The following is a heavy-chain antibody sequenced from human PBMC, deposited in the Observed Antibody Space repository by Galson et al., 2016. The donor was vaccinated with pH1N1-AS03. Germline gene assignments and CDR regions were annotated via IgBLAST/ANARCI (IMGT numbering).Heavy chain of an antibody. J-gene: IGHJ6*02. CDR2: ISDTGGRT. CDR3: TREWKFTHHYYGMDV. V-gene: IGHV3-64*02. Sequence: YAIYWVRQAPGKGLEFVSGISDTGGRTYYADSVKGRFTISRDNSENTVFLQMGSLSPEDVAVYYCTREWKFTHHYYGMDVWGQGTTVTVSS. D-gene: IGHD1-1*01. CDR1: YA.